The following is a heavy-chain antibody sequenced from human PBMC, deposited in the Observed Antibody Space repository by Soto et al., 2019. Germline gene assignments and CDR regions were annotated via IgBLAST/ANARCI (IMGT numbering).Heavy chain of an antibody. CDR3: ARDESSSGYYYYGMDV. CDR1: GYTFTGYY. CDR2: INPNSGGT. D-gene: IGHD6-13*01. J-gene: IGHJ6*02. Sequence: ASVKVSCKASGYTFTGYYMHWVRQASGQGLEWMGWINPNSGGTNYAQKFQGRVTMTRDTSISTAYMELSRLRSDDTAVYYCARDESSSGYYYYGMDVWGQGTTVTVSS. V-gene: IGHV1-2*02.